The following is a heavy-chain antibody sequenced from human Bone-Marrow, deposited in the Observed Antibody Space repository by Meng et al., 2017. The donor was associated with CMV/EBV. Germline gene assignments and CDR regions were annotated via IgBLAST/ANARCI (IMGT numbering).Heavy chain of an antibody. V-gene: IGHV1-58*01. Sequence: SVKVSCKASGFTFTSSAVQWVRQARGQRLEWIGWIVVGSGNTNYAQKFQERVTITRDMSTSTAYMKLSSLRSEDTAVYYCAAGSGAAPICLDYWGQGTLVTVSS. CDR2: IVVGSGNT. CDR1: GFTFTSSA. CDR3: AAGSGAAPICLDY. J-gene: IGHJ4*02. D-gene: IGHD3-3*01.